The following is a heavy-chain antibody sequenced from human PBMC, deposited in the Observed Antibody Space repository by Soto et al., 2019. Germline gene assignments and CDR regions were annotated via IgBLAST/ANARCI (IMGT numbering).Heavy chain of an antibody. V-gene: IGHV4-39*07. CDR1: GGSISSGGYY. Sequence: PSETLSLTFIVSGGSISSGGYYWSWIRQPPGKGLEWIGEINHSGSTNYNPSLKSRVTISVDTSKNQFSLKLSSVTAADTAVYYCARGKGTTEYSSGLIRPDAFDMWGQGTMVT. CDR3: ARGKGTTEYSSGLIRPDAFDM. D-gene: IGHD3-22*01. CDR2: INHSGST. J-gene: IGHJ3*02.